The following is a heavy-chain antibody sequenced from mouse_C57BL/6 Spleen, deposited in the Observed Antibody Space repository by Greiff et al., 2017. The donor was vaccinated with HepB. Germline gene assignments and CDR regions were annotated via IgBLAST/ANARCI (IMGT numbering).Heavy chain of an antibody. V-gene: IGHV1-64*01. CDR3: ARPRYDYDRCYFDY. J-gene: IGHJ2*01. Sequence: QVQLQQPGAELVKPGASVKLSCKASGYTFTSYWMHWVKQRPGQGLEWIGMIHPKSGSTNYNEKFKSKATLTVDKSSSTAYMQLSSLTSEDSAVYYCARPRYDYDRCYFDYWGQGTTLTVSS. D-gene: IGHD2-4*01. CDR2: IHPKSGST. CDR1: GYTFTSYW.